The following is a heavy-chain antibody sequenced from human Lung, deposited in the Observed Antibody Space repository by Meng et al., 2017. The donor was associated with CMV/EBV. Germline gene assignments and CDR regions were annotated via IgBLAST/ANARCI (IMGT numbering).Heavy chain of an antibody. D-gene: IGHD3-3*01. CDR3: VRDPIRVLRFLEWNYYYYGMDV. V-gene: IGHV1-18*01. CDR1: GYTFTSYG. Sequence: SVKVSCXASGYTFTSYGISWVRQAPGQGLEWMGWISAYNGNTNYAQKLQGRVTMTTDTSTSTAYMELRSLRSDDTAVYYFVRDPIRVLRFLEWNYYYYGMDVWGQGTTVTFSS. J-gene: IGHJ6*02. CDR2: ISAYNGNT.